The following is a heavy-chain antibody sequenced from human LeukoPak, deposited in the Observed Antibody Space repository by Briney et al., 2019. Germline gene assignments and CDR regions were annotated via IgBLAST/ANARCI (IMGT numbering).Heavy chain of an antibody. CDR2: INPNSGGT. J-gene: IGHJ3*02. V-gene: IGHV1-2*02. D-gene: IGHD6-13*01. Sequence: PGASVKVSCKASGYTFTGYYMHWVRQAPGQGLEWMGWINPNSGGTNYAQKFQGRVTMTRDTSISTAYMELSRLRSDDTAVYYCASAIAARSGDAFDIWGQGTMVTVSS. CDR3: ASAIAARSGDAFDI. CDR1: GYTFTGYY.